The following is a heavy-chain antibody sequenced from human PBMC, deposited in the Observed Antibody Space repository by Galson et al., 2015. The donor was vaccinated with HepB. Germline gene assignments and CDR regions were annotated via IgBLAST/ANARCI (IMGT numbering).Heavy chain of an antibody. J-gene: IGHJ4*02. V-gene: IGHV3-30*18. Sequence: SLRLSCAASGFTFSNYGMHWVRQAPGKGLEWVAVISYDGRNKYYADSVKGRITISRDNSKNTLYLQMNSLRTEDTAVYYCAKEHWRGDSRYYFDYWGQGTLVTVSS. D-gene: IGHD3-16*01. CDR2: ISYDGRNK. CDR3: AKEHWRGDSRYYFDY. CDR1: GFTFSNYG.